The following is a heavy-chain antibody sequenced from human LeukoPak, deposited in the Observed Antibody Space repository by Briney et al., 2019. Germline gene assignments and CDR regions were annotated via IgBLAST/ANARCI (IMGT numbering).Heavy chain of an antibody. J-gene: IGHJ6*03. CDR1: GRSISSTSYF. CDR2: IFYGGTT. D-gene: IGHD3-3*01. CDR3: ARVVRPAVTIFGVATRPVYYYMDV. Sequence: SETLSLTCNVSGRSISSTSYFWGWIRQPPGKGLEWIGTIFYGGTTYYNPALKRRVTISVDTSKNQFSLKLSSVTAADTAVYYCARVVRPAVTIFGVATRPVYYYMDVWGKGTTVTVSS. V-gene: IGHV4-39*01.